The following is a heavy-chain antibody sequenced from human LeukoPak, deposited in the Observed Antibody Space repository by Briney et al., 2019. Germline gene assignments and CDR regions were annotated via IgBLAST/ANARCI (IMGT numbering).Heavy chain of an antibody. Sequence: TSVKVSCNASGFTFTSSAMQLVRQARGQRLEWIGWIVVGSGNTNYAQKFQERVTITRDMSTSTAYMELSSLRSEDTAVYYCAASTFDYFPDYWGQGTLVTVSS. CDR1: GFTFTSSA. D-gene: IGHD3-9*01. CDR3: AASTFDYFPDY. V-gene: IGHV1-58*02. J-gene: IGHJ4*02. CDR2: IVVGSGNT.